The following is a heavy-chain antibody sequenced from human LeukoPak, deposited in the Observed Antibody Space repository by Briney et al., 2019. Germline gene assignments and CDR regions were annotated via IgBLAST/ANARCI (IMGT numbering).Heavy chain of an antibody. V-gene: IGHV3-23*01. CDR3: AKGSYYDSSGSFYFDY. D-gene: IGHD3-22*01. Sequence: GGSLRLSCAASGFAVSSNYMSWVRQAPGKGLKWVSGISGSGDNTYYADSVKGRFTISRDNSKNTLYVQVNSLGTEDTAAYYCAKGSYYDSSGSFYFDYWGQGTLVTVSS. J-gene: IGHJ4*02. CDR1: GFAVSSNY. CDR2: ISGSGDNT.